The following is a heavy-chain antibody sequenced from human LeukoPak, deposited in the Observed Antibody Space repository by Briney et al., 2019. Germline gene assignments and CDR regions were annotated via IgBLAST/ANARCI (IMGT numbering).Heavy chain of an antibody. Sequence: PSGGSLRLSCAASGFTFDGYAMHWVRQAPGKGLERVSLISWDGGSAYYADSVKGRFTISRDNSKNSLYLQMNSLRAEDTALYYCAKALYNWKAIDYWGQGTLVTVSS. CDR3: AKALYNWKAIDY. D-gene: IGHD1-20*01. J-gene: IGHJ4*02. CDR1: GFTFDGYA. V-gene: IGHV3-43D*03. CDR2: ISWDGGSA.